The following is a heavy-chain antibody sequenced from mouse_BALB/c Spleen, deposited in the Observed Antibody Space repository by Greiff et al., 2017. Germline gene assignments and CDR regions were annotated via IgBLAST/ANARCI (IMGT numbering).Heavy chain of an antibody. D-gene: IGHD1-2*01. CDR2: ISDGGSYT. V-gene: IGHV5-4*02. J-gene: IGHJ2*01. Sequence: EVKVVESGGGLVKPGGSLKLSCAASGFTFSDYYMYWVRQTPEKRLEWVATISDGGSYTYYPDSVKGRFTISRDNAKNNLYLQMSSLKSEDTAMYYCAREGLRLRYFDYWGQGTTLTVSS. CDR3: AREGLRLRYFDY. CDR1: GFTFSDYY.